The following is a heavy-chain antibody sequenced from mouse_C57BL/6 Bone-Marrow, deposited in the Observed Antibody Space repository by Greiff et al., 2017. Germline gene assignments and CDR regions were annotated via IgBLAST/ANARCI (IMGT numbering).Heavy chain of an antibody. CDR3: ARGGDGYYVDWYFDV. V-gene: IGHV1-59*01. J-gene: IGHJ1*03. Sequence: QVQLQQPGAELVRPGTSVKLSCKASGYTFTSYWMHWVKQRPGQGLEWIGVIDPSDSYTNYNQKFKGKATLTVDTSSSTAYMQLSSLTSEDSAVYYCARGGDGYYVDWYFDVWGTETTLTVSS. D-gene: IGHD2-3*01. CDR1: GYTFTSYW. CDR2: IDPSDSYT.